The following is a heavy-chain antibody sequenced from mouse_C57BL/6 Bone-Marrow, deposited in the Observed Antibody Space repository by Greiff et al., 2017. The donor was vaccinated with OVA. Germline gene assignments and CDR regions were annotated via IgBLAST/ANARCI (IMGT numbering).Heavy chain of an antibody. D-gene: IGHD3-3*01. CDR2: IDPNSGGT. Sequence: QVHVKQSGAELVKPGASVKLSCKASGYTFTSYWMHWVKQRPGRGLEWIGRIDPNSGGTKYNEKFKSKATLTVDKPASTAYMQLSSLTSEDSAVYYGARKRGQGYFDYWGQGTTLTGSS. CDR1: GYTFTSYW. V-gene: IGHV1-72*01. CDR3: ARKRGQGYFDY. J-gene: IGHJ2*01.